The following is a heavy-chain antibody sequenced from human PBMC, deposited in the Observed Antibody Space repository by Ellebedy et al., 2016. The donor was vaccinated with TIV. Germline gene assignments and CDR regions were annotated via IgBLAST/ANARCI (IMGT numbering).Heavy chain of an antibody. V-gene: IGHV3-11*01. CDR1: GFTFSEHY. CDR2: ISYSGSPI. CDR3: ARARNYYDGSDYLSDDAFDI. J-gene: IGHJ3*02. Sequence: GGSLRLSCAASGFTFSEHYMSWIRQAPGKGLEWLSYISYSGSPINYADSVKGRFSISRDNAKNSLFLEMNSLKAEDTAVYYCARARNYYDGSDYLSDDAFDIWGQGTMVIVSS. D-gene: IGHD3-22*01.